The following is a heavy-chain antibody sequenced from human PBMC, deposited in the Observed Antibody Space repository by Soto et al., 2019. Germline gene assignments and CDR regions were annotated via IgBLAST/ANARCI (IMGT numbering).Heavy chain of an antibody. CDR1: GYSFTTYY. J-gene: IGHJ5*02. Sequence: ASVKVSCKASGYSFTTYYMQWVRQAPGQGLEWLGRIIPIFGTRDYAQKFQGRVTISADESTTTAYMELSSLRSDDTAVYYCAKDGGREGYFGNWFDPWGQGTLVTVSS. CDR3: AKDGGREGYFGNWFDP. D-gene: IGHD2-15*01. V-gene: IGHV1-69*13. CDR2: IIPIFGTR.